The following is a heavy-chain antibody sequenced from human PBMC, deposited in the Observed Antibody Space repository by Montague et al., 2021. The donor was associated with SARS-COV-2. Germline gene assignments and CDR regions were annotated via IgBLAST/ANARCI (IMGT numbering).Heavy chain of an antibody. CDR1: GGSISSNY. J-gene: IGHJ4*02. CDR2: RYYSGST. D-gene: IGHD3-10*01. CDR3: ERVKRGYSYGLGVAAHFDY. Sequence: SETLSLTCTVSGGSISSNYWSWIRQPPGKGLEWIGYRYYSGSTNYNHTLKSRVTITVDTDKNQFYLKLGPVTAADTAVYYCERVKRGYSYGLGVAAHFDYWGQGTLVTVSS. V-gene: IGHV4-59*01.